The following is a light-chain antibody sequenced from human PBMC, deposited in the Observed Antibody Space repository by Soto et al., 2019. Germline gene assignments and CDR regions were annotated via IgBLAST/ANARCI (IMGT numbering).Light chain of an antibody. V-gene: IGKV1-5*03. CDR3: QHYNSYSEA. Sequence: DIQMTQSPSTLSGSVGDRVTITCRASQTISSWLAWYQQKPGKAAKLLIYKASTLKSGVPSRFSGSGSGTEFTLTIRSLQPDDFATYYCQHYNSYSEAFGQGTKVDIK. J-gene: IGKJ1*01. CDR1: QTISSW. CDR2: KAS.